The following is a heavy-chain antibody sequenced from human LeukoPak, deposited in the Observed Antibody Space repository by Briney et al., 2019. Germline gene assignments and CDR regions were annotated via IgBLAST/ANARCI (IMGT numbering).Heavy chain of an antibody. D-gene: IGHD2-21*01. CDR3: ARDYIPVDV. CDR2: VYYSGST. Sequence: PSETLSLTCTVSGGSISGYYWSWIRQAPGKGLEWIGYVYYSGSTNYNPSLKSRLTISVDTSKNHFSLRLNSVTAADTAVYYCARDYIPVDVWGQGTTVTVSS. CDR1: GGSISGYY. J-gene: IGHJ6*02. V-gene: IGHV4-59*01.